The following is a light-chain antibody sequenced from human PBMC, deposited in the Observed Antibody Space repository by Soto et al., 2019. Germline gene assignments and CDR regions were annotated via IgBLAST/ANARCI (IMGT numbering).Light chain of an antibody. CDR1: QSVGTN. V-gene: IGKV3-15*01. CDR2: DAS. J-gene: IGKJ1*01. Sequence: EIEMTQSPATLTLSPGERATLSCRASQSVGTNLAWYQQKPGQAPRLLIFDASTRATGVPARISGSGSGTDFTLTISSLQSEDFAMYYCQQYNNWPETFGQGTELEIK. CDR3: QQYNNWPET.